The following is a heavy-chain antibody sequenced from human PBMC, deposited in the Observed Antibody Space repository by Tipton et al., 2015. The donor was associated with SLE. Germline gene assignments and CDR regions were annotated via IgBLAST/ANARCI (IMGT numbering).Heavy chain of an antibody. D-gene: IGHD4-17*01. CDR3: ARAGGDYLYWYFDL. CDR2: IYYSGST. J-gene: IGHJ2*01. V-gene: IGHV4-59*11. Sequence: TLSLTCTVSGGSISSHYWSWIRQPPGKGLEWIGYIYYSGSTNYNPSLKSRVTISVDTSKNQFSLKLSSVTAADTAVYYCARAGGDYLYWYFDLWGRGTLVTVSS. CDR1: GGSISSHY.